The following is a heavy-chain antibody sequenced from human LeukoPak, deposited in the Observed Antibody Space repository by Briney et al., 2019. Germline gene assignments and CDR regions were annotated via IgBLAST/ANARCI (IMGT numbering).Heavy chain of an antibody. V-gene: IGHV1-8*03. CDR2: MNPNSGNT. D-gene: IGHD3-3*01. Sequence: ASVKVSCKASGYTFTSYAMHWVRQATGQGLEWMGWMNPNSGNTGYAQKFQGRVTITRNTSISTAYMELSSLRSEDTAVYYCARGPYYDFWSGYYEGAYYYYMDVWGKGTTVTVSS. J-gene: IGHJ6*03. CDR1: GYTFTSYA. CDR3: ARGPYYDFWSGYYEGAYYYYMDV.